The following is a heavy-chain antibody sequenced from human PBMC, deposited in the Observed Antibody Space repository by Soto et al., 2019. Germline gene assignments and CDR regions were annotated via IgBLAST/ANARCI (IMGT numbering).Heavy chain of an antibody. J-gene: IGHJ4*02. CDR1: GGSINTFY. V-gene: IGHV4-4*07. CDR3: AREGSYSAYNFAHGIQLWSFDF. CDR2: IFSSGST. D-gene: IGHD5-12*01. Sequence: SETLSLTCTVSGGSINTFYWSWVRQPAGKGLELIGRIFSSGSTSFNPSLESRVAMSVDTSKNHLSLNLSSVTAADMAVYYCAREGSYSAYNFAHGIQLWSFDFWGQGALVTVSS.